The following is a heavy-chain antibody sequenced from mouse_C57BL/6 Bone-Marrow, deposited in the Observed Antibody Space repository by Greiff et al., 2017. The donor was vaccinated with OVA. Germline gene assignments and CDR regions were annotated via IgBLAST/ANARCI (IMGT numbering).Heavy chain of an antibody. D-gene: IGHD4-1*02. V-gene: IGHV5-17*01. CDR2: ISSGSSTI. CDR3: ARSQLGWFAY. CDR1: GFTFSDYG. Sequence: EVHLVESGGGLVKPGGSLKLSCAASGFTFSDYGMHWVRQAPEKGLEWVAYISSGSSTIYYADTVKGRFTISRDNAKNTLFLQMTSLRSEDTAMYYCARSQLGWFAYWGQGTLVTVSA. J-gene: IGHJ3*01.